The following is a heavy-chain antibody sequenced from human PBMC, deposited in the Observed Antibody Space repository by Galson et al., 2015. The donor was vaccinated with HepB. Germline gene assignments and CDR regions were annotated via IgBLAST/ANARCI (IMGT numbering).Heavy chain of an antibody. CDR3: ARDRRAGYGGYDAFDY. V-gene: IGHV1-18*04. D-gene: IGHD5-12*01. Sequence: SVKVSCKASGYTFTSYGISWVRQAPGQGLEWMGWISAYNGNTNYAQKLQGRVTMTTDTSTSTAYMELRSLRSDDTAVYYCARDRRAGYGGYDAFDYWGQGTLVTVSS. CDR1: GYTFTSYG. J-gene: IGHJ4*02. CDR2: ISAYNGNT.